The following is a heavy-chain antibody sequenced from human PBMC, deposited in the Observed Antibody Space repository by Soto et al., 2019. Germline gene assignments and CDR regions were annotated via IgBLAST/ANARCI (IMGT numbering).Heavy chain of an antibody. V-gene: IGHV3-21*01. CDR2: ISSSSAFI. CDR3: AKGLRRIGTEIDY. Sequence: GGSLRLSCVGSGFNFDGSSMNWVRQAPGRGLEWVSVISSSSAFIYYSDSVKGRFTISRDNANNSVFLQMDSLRPEDSAVYFCAKGLRRIGTEIDYWGQGT. D-gene: IGHD3-16*01. J-gene: IGHJ4*02. CDR1: GFNFDGSS.